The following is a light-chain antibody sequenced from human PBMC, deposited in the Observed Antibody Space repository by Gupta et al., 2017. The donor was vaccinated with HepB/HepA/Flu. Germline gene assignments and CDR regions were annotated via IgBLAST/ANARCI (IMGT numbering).Light chain of an antibody. J-gene: IGLJ1*01. CDR3: CSYAGNYLYV. CDR1: SSDVGRYNY. CDR2: DVT. Sequence: QSALTQPRSVSGSPGQSVTISCTGTSSDVGRYNYVSWYQQHPGKAHNFMIYDVTKRASGVPARFSGSKAGNTASLTISGLQAEDEADYYCCSYAGNYLYVFGTGTKVTVL. V-gene: IGLV2-11*01.